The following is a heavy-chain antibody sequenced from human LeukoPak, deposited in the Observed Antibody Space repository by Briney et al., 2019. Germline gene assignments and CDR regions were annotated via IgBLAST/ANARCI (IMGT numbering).Heavy chain of an antibody. J-gene: IGHJ4*02. V-gene: IGHV4-34*01. D-gene: IGHD2-2*03. Sequence: PSETLSLTCAVYGASFSCYYWSWIRQPPGKGLEWIGEINHSGSTNYNPSLKSRVTISVDTSKNQFSLKLSSVTAADTAVYYCARGSISGYCSSTSCCKSLQVFDYWGQGTLVTVSS. CDR1: GASFSCYY. CDR3: ARGSISGYCSSTSCCKSLQVFDY. CDR2: INHSGST.